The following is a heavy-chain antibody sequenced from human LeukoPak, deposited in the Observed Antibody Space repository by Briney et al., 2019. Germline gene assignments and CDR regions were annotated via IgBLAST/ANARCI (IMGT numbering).Heavy chain of an antibody. CDR2: INPIGGDT. V-gene: IGHV1-46*03. J-gene: IGHJ4*02. CDR1: GYTFTSNF. CDR3: ARGYCSSASCSPGAY. Sequence: ASVKVSCKASGYTFTSNFMYWVRQAPGQGLEWMGLINPIGGDTNYAQKFQGRVTMTRDTSTSTVYMEPSSLRSEGTALYYCARGYCSSASCSPGAYWGQGTLVTVSS. D-gene: IGHD2-2*01.